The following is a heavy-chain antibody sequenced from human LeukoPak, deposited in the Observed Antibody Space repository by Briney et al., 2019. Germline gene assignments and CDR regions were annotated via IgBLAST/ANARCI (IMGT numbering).Heavy chain of an antibody. J-gene: IGHJ6*03. V-gene: IGHV1-2*02. CDR1: GYTFTGYY. CDR2: INPNSGGT. Sequence: ASVKVSCKASGYTFTGYYMHWVRQAPGQGLEWMGWINPNSGGTNYAQKFQGRVTMTRDTSISTAYMELSRLRSDDTAVYYCARVLTGYYYMDVWGKGTTVTVSS. CDR3: ARVLTGYYYMDV.